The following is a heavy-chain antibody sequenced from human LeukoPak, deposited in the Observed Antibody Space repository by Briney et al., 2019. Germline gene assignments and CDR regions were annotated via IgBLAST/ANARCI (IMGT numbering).Heavy chain of an antibody. CDR2: ISYDGSNK. Sequence: PGGSLRLSCAASGFTFSSYAMHWVRQAPGKGLEWVAVISYDGSNKYYADSVKGRFTISRDNSKNTLYLQMNSLRAEDTAVYYCARPLWGYYDSSGYGLDYWGQGTLVTVSS. D-gene: IGHD3-22*01. CDR3: ARPLWGYYDSSGYGLDY. V-gene: IGHV3-30-3*01. CDR1: GFTFSSYA. J-gene: IGHJ4*02.